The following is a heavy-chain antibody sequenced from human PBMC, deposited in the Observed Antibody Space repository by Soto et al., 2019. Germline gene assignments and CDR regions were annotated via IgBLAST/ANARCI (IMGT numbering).Heavy chain of an antibody. Sequence: LRLSCAASGFTFRDYAMNWVRQAPLKGLEWVSGISVSGGTTYYADSVKGRFTVSRDNSKNTVFLQMNSLRAEDTAVYFCAKGMYYYDSSGYRLFDYWGQGTLVTVSS. CDR2: ISVSGGTT. CDR3: AKGMYYYDSSGYRLFDY. V-gene: IGHV3-23*01. J-gene: IGHJ4*02. D-gene: IGHD3-22*01. CDR1: GFTFRDYA.